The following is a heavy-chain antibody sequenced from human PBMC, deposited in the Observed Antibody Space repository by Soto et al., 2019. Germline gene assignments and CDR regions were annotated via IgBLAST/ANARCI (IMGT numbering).Heavy chain of an antibody. CDR3: ARNPGGATGLDP. CDR1: GYTFIDYD. J-gene: IGHJ5*02. Sequence: VQLVQSGGEVKKPGASVKVSCKASGYTFIDYDISWVRQAPGQGLEWMGWIRPYNGQPKYAQQFQGRVTMNSDTSTSTAYMELRSLRSDDTAVYYCARNPGGATGLDPWGQGTLVTVSS. CDR2: IRPYNGQP. D-gene: IGHD1-1*01. V-gene: IGHV1-18*01.